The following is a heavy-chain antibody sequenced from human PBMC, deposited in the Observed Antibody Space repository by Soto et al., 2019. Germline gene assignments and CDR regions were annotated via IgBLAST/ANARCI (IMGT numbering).Heavy chain of an antibody. V-gene: IGHV2-5*02. Sequence: QITLKESGPTLVKPTQTLTLTCTFSWFSLSTSGGGVGWIRQPPVKALEGLALMYWDDDKRYSQALKSRLTITKDTSKNQVVLTMTTMDPVDTATYYCAHGHIAVAGTGAFYICGQGTLVTVSS. CDR1: WFSLSTSGGG. D-gene: IGHD6-19*01. J-gene: IGHJ3*02. CDR2: MYWDDDK. CDR3: AHGHIAVAGTGAFYI.